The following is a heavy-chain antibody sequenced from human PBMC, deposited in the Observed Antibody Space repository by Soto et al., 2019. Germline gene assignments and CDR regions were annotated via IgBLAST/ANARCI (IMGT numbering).Heavy chain of an antibody. J-gene: IGHJ3*02. CDR3: ARVCSGGSCYKKRPPRSFVI. Sequence: ASVKVSCKASGYTFTSYAMHWVRQAPGQRLEWMGWINAGNGNTKYSQKFQGRVTITRDTSASTAYMELSSLRSEDTAVYYCARVCSGGSCYKKRPPRSFVIWGQGTVVPVPS. CDR1: GYTFTSYA. D-gene: IGHD2-15*01. CDR2: INAGNGNT. V-gene: IGHV1-3*01.